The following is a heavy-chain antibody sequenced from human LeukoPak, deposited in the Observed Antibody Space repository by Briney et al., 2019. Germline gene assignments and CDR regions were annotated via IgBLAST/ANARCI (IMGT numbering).Heavy chain of an antibody. V-gene: IGHV3-23*01. Sequence: PGGSLRLSCAASGFTFSSYAMSWVRQAPGKGLEWVSAISGSGGSTYYADSVKGRFTNSRDNSKDTLYLQMNSLRAEDTAVYYCAKDQELRITMIVVVVGAFDIWGQGTMVTVSS. CDR3: AKDQELRITMIVVVVGAFDI. CDR1: GFTFSSYA. J-gene: IGHJ3*02. D-gene: IGHD3-22*01. CDR2: ISGSGGST.